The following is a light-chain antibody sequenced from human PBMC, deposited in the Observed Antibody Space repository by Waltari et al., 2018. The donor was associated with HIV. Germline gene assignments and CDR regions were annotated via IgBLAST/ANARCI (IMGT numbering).Light chain of an antibody. V-gene: IGKV2-28*01. CDR3: MQTVRTPLT. Sequence: IVMTQSPLSLPVTSGAPAFISGRSSQSLLHSNGYHYLDWYLQKPGQSPQLLIYLGSNRASGGPDRFSGSGSGTDVTLTSSRVEAEDFGVYYCMQTVRTPLTFGGGTKVEI. CDR1: QSLLHSNGYHY. CDR2: LGS. J-gene: IGKJ4*01.